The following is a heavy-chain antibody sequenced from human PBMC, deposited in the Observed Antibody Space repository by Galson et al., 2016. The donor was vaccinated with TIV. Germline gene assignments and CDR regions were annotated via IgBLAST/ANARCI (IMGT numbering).Heavy chain of an antibody. CDR2: LTGSGAVT. Sequence: SLRLSCAASGFSFSVYAMSWVRQAPGKGLEWVSSLTGSGAVTYYAESVKGRFTISRDNAKSSLFLHMNSLRDEDTAVYYCARLVTIFGVTIVQNYFDYWGQGTLVTVSS. CDR3: ARLVTIFGVTIVQNYFDY. J-gene: IGHJ4*02. V-gene: IGHV3-23*01. D-gene: IGHD3-3*01. CDR1: GFSFSVYA.